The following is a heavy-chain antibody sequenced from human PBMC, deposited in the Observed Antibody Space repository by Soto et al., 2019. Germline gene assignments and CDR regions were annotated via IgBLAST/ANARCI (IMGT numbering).Heavy chain of an antibody. D-gene: IGHD7-27*01. V-gene: IGHV4-34*01. Sequence: QVQLQQWGAGLLKPSETLSLTCAVYGGSFSGYYWSWIRKPPGKGLEWIGEINHSGSTNYNPSLKSRVTISVDTSKNQFSLKLSSVTAADTAVYYCARGNRGKFDYWGQGTLVTVSS. CDR1: GGSFSGYY. CDR3: ARGNRGKFDY. CDR2: INHSGST. J-gene: IGHJ4*02.